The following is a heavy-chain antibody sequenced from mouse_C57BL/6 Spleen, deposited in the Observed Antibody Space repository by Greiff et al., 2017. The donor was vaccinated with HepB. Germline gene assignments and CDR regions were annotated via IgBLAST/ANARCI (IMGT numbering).Heavy chain of an antibody. J-gene: IGHJ2*01. V-gene: IGHV2-5*01. CDR1: GFSLTSYG. Sequence: QVQLQPSGPGLVQPSQSLSITCTVSGFSLTSYGVHWVRQSPGKGLEWLGVIWRGGSTDYNAAFMSRLSITKDNSKSQVVFKMNSLQADDTAIYYCAKNSNYYGSSYYFDYWGQGTTLTVSS. CDR2: IWRGGST. D-gene: IGHD1-1*01. CDR3: AKNSNYYGSSYYFDY.